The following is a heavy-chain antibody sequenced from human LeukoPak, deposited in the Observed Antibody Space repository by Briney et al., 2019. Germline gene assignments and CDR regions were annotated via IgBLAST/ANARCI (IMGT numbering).Heavy chain of an antibody. J-gene: IGHJ4*02. CDR1: GGSISSSSYY. D-gene: IGHD3-10*01. CDR3: ARDPGRGYYGSGIE. Sequence: SETLSLTCTVSGGSISSSSYYWGWIRQPPGKGLEWIGSIYYSGSTYYNPSLKSRVTISVDTSKNQFSLKLSSVTAADTAVYYCARDPGRGYYGSGIEWGQGTLVTVSS. CDR2: IYYSGST. V-gene: IGHV4-39*07.